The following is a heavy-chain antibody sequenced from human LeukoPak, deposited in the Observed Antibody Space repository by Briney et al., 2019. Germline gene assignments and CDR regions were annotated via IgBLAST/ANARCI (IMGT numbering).Heavy chain of an antibody. V-gene: IGHV3-30-3*01. CDR3: ARAAVPAAMIYYYYGMDV. CDR2: ISYDGSNK. D-gene: IGHD2-2*01. Sequence: GGSLRLSCAASGFTFSSYAMHWVRQAPGKGLEWVAVISYDGSNKYYADSVKGRFTISRDNSKNTLYLQMNSLRAEDTAVYYCARAAVPAAMIYYYYGMDVWGQGTTVTVSS. J-gene: IGHJ6*02. CDR1: GFTFSSYA.